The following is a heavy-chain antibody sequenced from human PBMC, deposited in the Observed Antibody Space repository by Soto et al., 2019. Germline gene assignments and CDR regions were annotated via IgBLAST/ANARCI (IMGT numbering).Heavy chain of an antibody. D-gene: IGHD3-10*01. CDR1: GFTFSSYA. J-gene: IGHJ3*02. Sequence: EVQLLESGGGLVQPGGSLRLSCAASGFTFSSYAMSWVRQAPGKGLEWVSAISGSGGSTYYADSVKSRFTISRDNSKNTLYLQMNSLRAEDTAVYYCAKGEGSLWFGEVNAFDIWGQGTMVTVSS. CDR3: AKGEGSLWFGEVNAFDI. V-gene: IGHV3-23*01. CDR2: ISGSGGST.